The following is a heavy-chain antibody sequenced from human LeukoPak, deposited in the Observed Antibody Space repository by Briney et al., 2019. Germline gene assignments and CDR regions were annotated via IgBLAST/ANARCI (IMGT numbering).Heavy chain of an antibody. Sequence: SETLSLTCTVSGGSISSYYWSWIRQPPGKGLEWIGYIYYSGSTNYNPSLKSRATISVDTSKNQFSLKLSSVTAADTAVYYCARDRGSADVWGKGTTVTVSS. J-gene: IGHJ6*04. V-gene: IGHV4-59*01. CDR3: ARDRGSADV. D-gene: IGHD5-24*01. CDR2: IYYSGST. CDR1: GGSISSYY.